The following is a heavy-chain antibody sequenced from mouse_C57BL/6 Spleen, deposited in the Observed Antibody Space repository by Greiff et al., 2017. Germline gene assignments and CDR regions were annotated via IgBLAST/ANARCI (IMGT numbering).Heavy chain of an antibody. Sequence: QVQLKQSGAELVRPGASVTLSCKASGYTFTDYEMHWVKQTPVHGLEWIGAIDPETGGTAYNQKFKGKAILTADKSSSTAYMELRSLTSEDSAVYYCTRSTMVTTPWFAYWGQGTLVTVSA. D-gene: IGHD2-2*01. V-gene: IGHV1-15*01. CDR1: GYTFTDYE. J-gene: IGHJ3*01. CDR2: IDPETGGT. CDR3: TRSTMVTTPWFAY.